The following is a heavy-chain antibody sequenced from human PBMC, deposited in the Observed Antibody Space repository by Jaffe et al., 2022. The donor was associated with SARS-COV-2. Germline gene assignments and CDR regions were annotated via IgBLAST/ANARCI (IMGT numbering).Heavy chain of an antibody. V-gene: IGHV3-21*01. Sequence: EVQLVESGGGLVKPGGSLRLSCAASGFTFSSYSMNWVRQAPGKGLEWVSSISSSSSYIYYADSVKGRFTISRDNAKNSLYLQMNSLRAEDTAVYYCARDGVTTDYYYYYGMDVWGQGTTVTVSS. CDR2: ISSSSSYI. J-gene: IGHJ6*02. D-gene: IGHD4-4*01. CDR3: ARDGVTTDYYYYYGMDV. CDR1: GFTFSSYS.